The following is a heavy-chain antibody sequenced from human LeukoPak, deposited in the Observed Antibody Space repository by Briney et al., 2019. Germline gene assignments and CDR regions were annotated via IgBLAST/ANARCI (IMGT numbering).Heavy chain of an antibody. D-gene: IGHD2-15*01. CDR1: GYTFTSYY. CDR3: ARARRGWLYYYYYYYMDV. V-gene: IGHV1-2*02. J-gene: IGHJ6*03. Sequence: ASVKVSCKASGYTFTSYYMHWVRQAPGQGLEWMGWINPNSGGTNYAQKFQGRVTMTRDTSISTAYMELSRLRSDDTAVYYCARARRGWLYYYYYYYMDVWGKGTTVTVSS. CDR2: INPNSGGT.